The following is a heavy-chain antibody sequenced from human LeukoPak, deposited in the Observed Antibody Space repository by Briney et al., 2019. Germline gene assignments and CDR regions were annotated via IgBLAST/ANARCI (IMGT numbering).Heavy chain of an antibody. CDR1: GYTFTGYY. V-gene: IGHV1-2*06. CDR2: INPNSGGT. CDR3: ARALYSSGWYVTDY. J-gene: IGHJ4*02. D-gene: IGHD6-19*01. Sequence: ASVKVSCKASGYTFTGYYMHWVRQAPGQGLEWMGRINPNSGGTNYAQKFQGRVTMTRDTSISTAYMELSRLRSDDTAVYYCARALYSSGWYVTDYWGQGTLVTVSS.